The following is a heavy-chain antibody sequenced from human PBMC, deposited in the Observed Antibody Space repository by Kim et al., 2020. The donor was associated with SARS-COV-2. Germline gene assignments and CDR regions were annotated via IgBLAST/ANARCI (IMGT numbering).Heavy chain of an antibody. J-gene: IGHJ4*02. V-gene: IGHV3-33*08. D-gene: IGHD3-22*01. CDR1: GFSFSDYG. CDR2: IWYDGSNR. Sequence: GGSLRLSCAASGFSFSDYGMHWVRQAPGKGLEWVAVIWYDGSNRHYADSVKGRFTISRDNAKNTLYLQMDSLRADDTAVYYWARGDYSDSSGPDDYWGQGTLVTVSS. CDR3: ARGDYSDSSGPDDY.